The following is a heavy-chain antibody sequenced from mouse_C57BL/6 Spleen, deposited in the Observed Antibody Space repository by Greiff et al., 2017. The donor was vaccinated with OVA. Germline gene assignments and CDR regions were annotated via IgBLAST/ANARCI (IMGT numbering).Heavy chain of an antibody. J-gene: IGHJ3*01. D-gene: IGHD2-2*01. CDR3: ARFYYGYDEAY. CDR2: IHPNSGST. V-gene: IGHV1-64*01. CDR1: GYTFTSYW. Sequence: VQLQQPGAELVKPGASVKLSCKASGYTFTSYWMHWVKQRPGQGLEWIGMIHPNSGSTNYNEKFKSKATLTVDKSSSTAYMQLSSLTSEDSAVYYCARFYYGYDEAYWGQGTLVTVSA.